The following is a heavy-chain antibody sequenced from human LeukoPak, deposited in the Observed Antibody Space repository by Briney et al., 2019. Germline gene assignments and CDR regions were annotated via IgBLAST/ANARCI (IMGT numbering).Heavy chain of an antibody. D-gene: IGHD3-3*01. V-gene: IGHV3-23*01. CDR1: GFTFSSYA. CDR2: ISGSGGST. Sequence: GGSLRLSCAASGFTFSSYAMSWVRQVPGKGLEWVSAISGSGGSTYYADSVKGRFTISRDNSKNTLYLQMNSLRAEDTAVYYCAKDRAAFWSGYYPSAFDIWGQGTMVTVSS. CDR3: AKDRAAFWSGYYPSAFDI. J-gene: IGHJ3*02.